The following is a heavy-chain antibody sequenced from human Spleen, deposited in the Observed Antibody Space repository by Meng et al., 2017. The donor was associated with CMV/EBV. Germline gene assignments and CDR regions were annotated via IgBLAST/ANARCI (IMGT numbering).Heavy chain of an antibody. J-gene: IGHJ6*02. CDR3: VRHVILGLGYGMDV. Sequence: SETLSLTCTVSGGSISSYYWSWIRQPPGKGLEWIGYIYYSGSTNYNPSLKSRVTISVDTSKNQFFLRLNSVTAADTAVYFCVRHVILGLGYGMDVWGQGTTVTVSS. V-gene: IGHV4-59*08. CDR2: IYYSGST. D-gene: IGHD3-16*01. CDR1: GGSISSYY.